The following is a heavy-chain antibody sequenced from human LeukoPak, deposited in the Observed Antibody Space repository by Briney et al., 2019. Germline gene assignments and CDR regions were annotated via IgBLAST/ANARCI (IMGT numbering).Heavy chain of an antibody. CDR1: GGSISSGDYY. CDR2: IYYSGST. D-gene: IGHD1-26*01. J-gene: IGHJ4*02. CDR3: ARVMVGATSYFDY. V-gene: IGHV4-30-4*01. Sequence: SQTLSLTCTVSGGSISSGDYYWSWIRQPPRKGLEWIGYIYYSGSTYYNLSLKSRVTISVDTSKNQFSLKLSSVTAADTAVYYCARVMVGATSYFDYWGQGTLVTVSS.